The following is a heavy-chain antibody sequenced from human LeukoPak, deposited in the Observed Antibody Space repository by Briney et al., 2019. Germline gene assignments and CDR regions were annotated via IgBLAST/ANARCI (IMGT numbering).Heavy chain of an antibody. V-gene: IGHV3-33*08. CDR1: GFTFSSYA. D-gene: IGHD1-26*01. J-gene: IGHJ4*02. CDR2: IWYDGSNK. Sequence: GGSLRLSCAASGFTFSSYAMHWVRQAPGKGLEWVAVIWYDGSNKYYADSVKGRFTISRDNSKNTLYLQMNSLRAEDTAVYYCARDVFRWELFGVDYWGQGTLVTVSS. CDR3: ARDVFRWELFGVDY.